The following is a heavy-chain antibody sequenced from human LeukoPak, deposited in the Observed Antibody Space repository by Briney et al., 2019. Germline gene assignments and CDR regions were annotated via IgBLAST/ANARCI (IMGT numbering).Heavy chain of an antibody. J-gene: IGHJ4*02. Sequence: PGESLRLSCAASGFTFSNYWMSWVRQAPRKGLEWVANINQGGSDESYVDSVKGRFTISRYNAKNSLYLEMNSLRVEDTAMYYCARTSRSSSIDDWGQGPLVTVSS. D-gene: IGHD2-15*01. CDR1: GFTFSNYW. CDR2: INQGGSDE. CDR3: ARTSRSSSIDD. V-gene: IGHV3-7*01.